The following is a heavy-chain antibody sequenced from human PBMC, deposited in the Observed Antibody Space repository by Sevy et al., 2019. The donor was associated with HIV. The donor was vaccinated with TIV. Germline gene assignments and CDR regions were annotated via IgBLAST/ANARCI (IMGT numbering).Heavy chain of an antibody. J-gene: IGHJ3*02. CDR3: AKHEGLAGVTGAAFDI. CDR2: IKEDGSDK. V-gene: IGHV3-7*03. D-gene: IGHD1-26*01. Sequence: GGSLRLSCAASGFIFSNYAMHWIRQAPGKGLEWVAYIKEDGSDKKYVDSVKGRFSISRDNAETTLYLQMNSLRADDTAVDYCAKHEGLAGVTGAAFDIRGQGTMVTVSS. CDR1: GFIFSNYA.